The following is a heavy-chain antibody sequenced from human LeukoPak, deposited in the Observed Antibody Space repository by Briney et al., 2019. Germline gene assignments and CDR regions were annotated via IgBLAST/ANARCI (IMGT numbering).Heavy chain of an antibody. CDR2: IKSKTDGGTT. CDR1: GFTFSNAW. V-gene: IGHV3-15*01. J-gene: IGHJ4*02. D-gene: IGHD3-22*01. Sequence: PGGSLRLSCAASGFTFSNAWMSWVRQAPGKGLEWVGRIKSKTDGGTTDYAAPVKGGFTISRDDSKTTLYLQMNSLKTEDTAVYYCTTDGYYYDSSGYYYGYYFDYWGQGTLVTVSS. CDR3: TTDGYYYDSSGYYYGYYFDY.